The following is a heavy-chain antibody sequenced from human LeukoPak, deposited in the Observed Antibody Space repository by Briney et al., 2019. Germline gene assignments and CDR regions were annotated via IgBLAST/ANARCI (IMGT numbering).Heavy chain of an antibody. J-gene: IGHJ3*02. Sequence: PSETLSLTCTVSGGSISSYHWSWIRQPPGKGLEWIGYIYYSGSTNYNPSLKSRVTILVDTSKNQFSLRLSSVTAADTAVYYCAREYSSSSGRRAFDIWGQGTMVTVSS. D-gene: IGHD6-6*01. CDR2: IYYSGST. CDR3: AREYSSSSGRRAFDI. V-gene: IGHV4-59*08. CDR1: GGSISSYH.